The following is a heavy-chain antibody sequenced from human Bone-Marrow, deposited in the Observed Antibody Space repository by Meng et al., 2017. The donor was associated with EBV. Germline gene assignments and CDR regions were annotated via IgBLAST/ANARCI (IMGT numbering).Heavy chain of an antibody. D-gene: IGHD6-13*01. CDR1: GFTFSSYS. Sequence: VQLVESGGGLVRPGASLLLSCAASGFTFSSYSMNWARQAPGKGLEWVSSISSSSSYIYYADSVKGRFTISRDNAKNSLYLQMNSLRAEDTAVYYCARDPLGSSLDYWGQGTLVTVSS. V-gene: IGHV3-21*01. CDR3: ARDPLGSSLDY. J-gene: IGHJ4*02. CDR2: ISSSSSYI.